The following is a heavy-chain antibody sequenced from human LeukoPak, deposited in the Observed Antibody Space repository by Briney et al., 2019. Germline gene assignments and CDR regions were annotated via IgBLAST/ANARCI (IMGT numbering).Heavy chain of an antibody. V-gene: IGHV3-30*18. CDR3: AKGGEFHFDY. CDR2: ISYDGSNK. CDR1: GFTFSSYG. D-gene: IGHD3-10*01. Sequence: GGSLRLSCAASGFTFSSYGMHWVRQAPGKGLEWVAVISYDGSNKYYADSVKGRFTISRDNSKNTLYLQMNSLRAEDTAVYYCAKGGEFHFDYWGQGTLVTVSS. J-gene: IGHJ4*02.